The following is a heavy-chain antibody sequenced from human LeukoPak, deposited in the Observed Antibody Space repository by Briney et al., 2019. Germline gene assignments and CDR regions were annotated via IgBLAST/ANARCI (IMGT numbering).Heavy chain of an antibody. Sequence: SETLSLTCTVSGGSISSSSYYWGWIRQPPGRGLEWIGSIYYSGSTYYNPSLKSRVTISVDTSKNQFSLKLSSVTAADTAAYYCARLGVTAAGPQDYWGQGTLVTVFS. D-gene: IGHD2-21*02. CDR3: ARLGVTAAGPQDY. V-gene: IGHV4-39*01. CDR1: GGSISSSSYY. CDR2: IYYSGST. J-gene: IGHJ4*02.